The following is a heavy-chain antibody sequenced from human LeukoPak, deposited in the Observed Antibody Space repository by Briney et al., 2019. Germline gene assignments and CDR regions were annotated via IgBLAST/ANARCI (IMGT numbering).Heavy chain of an antibody. D-gene: IGHD4-23*01. V-gene: IGHV4-30-2*01. CDR1: GGSISSGGYS. CDR2: IYHSGST. J-gene: IGHJ2*01. CDR3: ARGNSGDFYWYFDL. Sequence: SETLSLTCAVSGGSISSGGYSWSWIRQPPGKGLEWIGYIYHSGSTYYNPSLKSRVTISVDRSKNQFSLKLSSVTATDTAVYYCARGNSGDFYWYFDLWGRGTLVTVSS.